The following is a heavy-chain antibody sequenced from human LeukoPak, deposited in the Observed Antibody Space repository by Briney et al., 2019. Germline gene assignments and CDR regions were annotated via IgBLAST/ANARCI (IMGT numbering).Heavy chain of an antibody. Sequence: GGSLRLSCAASGFTFSSYGMHWVRQAPGKGLEWVAVIWYDGSNKYYGDSVKGRFTISRDNSKNTLYLQMNSLRAEDTAVYYCAKEHYYDSSGYPSFDYWGQGTLVTVSS. CDR2: IWYDGSNK. J-gene: IGHJ4*02. CDR1: GFTFSSYG. V-gene: IGHV3-33*06. CDR3: AKEHYYDSSGYPSFDY. D-gene: IGHD3-22*01.